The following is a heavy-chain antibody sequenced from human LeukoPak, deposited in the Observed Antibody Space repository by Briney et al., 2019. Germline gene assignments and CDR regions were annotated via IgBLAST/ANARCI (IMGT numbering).Heavy chain of an antibody. CDR2: IYYSGST. CDR3: ARGGFDWLYDY. CDR1: GGSISSSSYY. D-gene: IGHD3-9*01. J-gene: IGHJ4*02. V-gene: IGHV4-61*01. Sequence: SETLSLTCTVSGGSISSSSYYWSWIRQPPGKGLEWIGYIYYSGSTNYNPSFKSRVTISVDTSKNQFSLKLSSVTAADTAVYYCARGGFDWLYDYWGQGTLVTVSS.